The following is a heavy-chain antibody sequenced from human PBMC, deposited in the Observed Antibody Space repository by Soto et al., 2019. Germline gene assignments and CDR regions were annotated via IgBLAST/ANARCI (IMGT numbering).Heavy chain of an antibody. CDR3: AHRLPGGSTGGDTGIFDC. CDR1: GFSLSTGRAG. J-gene: IGHJ4*02. CDR2: IYWDDDK. V-gene: IGHV2-5*02. D-gene: IGHD2-8*02. Sequence: SGPTLVNPTQTPTLTCTFSGFSLSTGRAGVGWVRQPPGKALEWLAFIYWDDDKRYNPSLKTRLTITKDTSKNLVVLIMTDMDPVDSATYFCAHRLPGGSTGGDTGIFDCWGRGTLV.